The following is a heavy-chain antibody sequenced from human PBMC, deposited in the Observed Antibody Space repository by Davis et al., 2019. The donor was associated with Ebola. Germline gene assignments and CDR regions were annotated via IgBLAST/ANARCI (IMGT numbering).Heavy chain of an antibody. Sequence: PGGSLRLSCAASGFTSSSYGMHWVRQAPGKGLEWVAVISYDGSNKYYADSVKGRFTISRDNSKNTLYLQMNSLRAEDTAVYYGAKITGDRSYWGQGTLVTVSS. CDR2: ISYDGSNK. CDR3: AKITGDRSY. J-gene: IGHJ4*02. V-gene: IGHV3-30*18. CDR1: GFTSSSYG. D-gene: IGHD7-27*01.